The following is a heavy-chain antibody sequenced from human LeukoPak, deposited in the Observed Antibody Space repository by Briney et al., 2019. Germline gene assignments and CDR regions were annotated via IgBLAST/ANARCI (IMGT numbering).Heavy chain of an antibody. Sequence: GGSLRLSCAASGFTLSDYYMCWIRQAPGKGLERLSYSSSRSSYAKYAESVKGRFTVSRDNAKNSLFLQMDSLRDDDTAVYYCARQQLVTYYYYYYGMDVWGQGTTVTVSS. V-gene: IGHV3-11*03. J-gene: IGHJ6*02. CDR3: ARQQLVTYYYYYYGMDV. D-gene: IGHD6-13*01. CDR1: GFTLSDYY. CDR2: SSSRSSYA.